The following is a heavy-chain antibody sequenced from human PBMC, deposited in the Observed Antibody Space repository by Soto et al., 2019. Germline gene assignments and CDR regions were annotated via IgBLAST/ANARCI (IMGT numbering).Heavy chain of an antibody. CDR1: GFTFSSYA. J-gene: IGHJ6*02. V-gene: IGHV3-23*01. Sequence: PGGSLRLSCAASGFTFSSYAMSWVRQAPGKGLEWVSAISGSGGSTYYADSVKGRFTISRDNSKNTLYLQMNSLRAEDTAVYYCAKGSTYYDILTGPQPGTRGYYGMDVWGQGTTVTVSS. CDR3: AKGSTYYDILTGPQPGTRGYYGMDV. CDR2: ISGSGGST. D-gene: IGHD3-9*01.